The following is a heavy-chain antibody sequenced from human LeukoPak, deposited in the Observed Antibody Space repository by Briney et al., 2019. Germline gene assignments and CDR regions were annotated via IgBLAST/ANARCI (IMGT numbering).Heavy chain of an antibody. V-gene: IGHV4-39*01. Sequence: SETLSLTRSVSGGSIRSSSYYWDWIRQPPGRGPGWIGSIYYSGSTYYNPSLKSRVTISVDTSKNQFSLKLSSVTAADTAVYYCARKDYGDFYFDYWGQGTLVTVSS. CDR1: GGSIRSSSYY. CDR3: ARKDYGDFYFDY. D-gene: IGHD4-17*01. J-gene: IGHJ4*02. CDR2: IYYSGST.